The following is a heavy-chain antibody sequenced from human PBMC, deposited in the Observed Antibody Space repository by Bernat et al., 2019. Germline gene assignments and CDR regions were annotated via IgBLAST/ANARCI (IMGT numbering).Heavy chain of an antibody. J-gene: IGHJ4*02. CDR3: ARAPLLLKGSFDY. CDR2: ISSSGSTI. V-gene: IGHV3-48*03. Sequence: EVQLVESGGGLVQPGGSLRLSCAASGFTFNSYEMNWVRQAPGKGLEWVSYISSSGSTIYYADSVKGRFTISRDNAKNSLYLQMNSLRAEDTAVYYCARAPLLLKGSFDYWGQGTLVNVSS. CDR1: GFTFNSYE. D-gene: IGHD3-10*01.